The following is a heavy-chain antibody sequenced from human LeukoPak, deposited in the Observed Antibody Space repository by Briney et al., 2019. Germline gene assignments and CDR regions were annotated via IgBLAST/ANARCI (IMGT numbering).Heavy chain of an antibody. CDR2: FDPEDGET. Sequence: ASVKVSCKVSGYTLTELSMHWVRQAPGKGLEWMGGFDPEDGETIYAQKFQGRVTMTEDTSTDTAYMELSSLRSEDTAVYYCAILNRKGYSSSSGTHFDYWGQGTLVTVSS. CDR1: GYTLTELS. CDR3: AILNRKGYSSSSGTHFDY. V-gene: IGHV1-24*01. D-gene: IGHD6-6*01. J-gene: IGHJ4*02.